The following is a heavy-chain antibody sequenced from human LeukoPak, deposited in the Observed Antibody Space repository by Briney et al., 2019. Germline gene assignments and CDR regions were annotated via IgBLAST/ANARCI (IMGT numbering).Heavy chain of an antibody. CDR3: AKDTRIAASGY. J-gene: IGHJ4*02. CDR1: GFPFSSYA. CDR2: ISYDGSNT. Sequence: GGSLRLSCAASGFPFSSYAMYWVHQPPGKGLEWVSLISYDGSNTYYTDSVKGRFTISRDNSKNTLYLQMNSLRAEDTAVYYCAKDTRIAASGYWGQGTLVTVSS. V-gene: IGHV3-30*04. D-gene: IGHD6-13*01.